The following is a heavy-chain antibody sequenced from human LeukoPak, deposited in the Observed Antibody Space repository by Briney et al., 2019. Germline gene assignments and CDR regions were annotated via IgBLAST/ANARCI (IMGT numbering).Heavy chain of an antibody. CDR3: SKSRALGSYAPVDS. V-gene: IGHV3-43D*04. D-gene: IGHD1-26*01. CDR1: GFTFDGYA. Sequence: GGSLRLSCAASGFTFDGYAIHWVRQSPEKGLEWLSLITWDGVKTYYADSVKGRFTISRDNSKNFVYLQMNSLRREDTGLYYCSKSRALGSYAPVDSWGRGTLVTVSS. CDR2: ITWDGVKT. J-gene: IGHJ5*01.